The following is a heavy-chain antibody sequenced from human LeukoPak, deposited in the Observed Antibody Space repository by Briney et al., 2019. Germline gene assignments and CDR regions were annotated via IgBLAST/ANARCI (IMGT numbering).Heavy chain of an antibody. D-gene: IGHD3-16*02. Sequence: GGSLRLSCAASGFXVSSNYISWVRQAPGKGLEWVSVIYSGGSTYYADSVKGRFTISRDNSKNTFYLQMNSLRAEDTAVYYCARGTRGITFGGVIVPDFDYWGQGTLVTVSS. CDR3: ARGTRGITFGGVIVPDFDY. CDR1: GFXVSSNY. CDR2: IYSGGST. V-gene: IGHV3-53*01. J-gene: IGHJ4*02.